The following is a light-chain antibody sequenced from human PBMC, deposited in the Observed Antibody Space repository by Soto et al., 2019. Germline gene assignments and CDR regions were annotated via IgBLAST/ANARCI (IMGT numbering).Light chain of an antibody. J-gene: IGKJ4*01. CDR3: QQYTNWPPLT. CDR2: DAS. V-gene: IGKV3-15*01. Sequence: EIVMTQSPATLSVSPGEGATLSCRASQSVHRDLAWYQQKPGQAPRLLIYDASTRATGIPARFSGGGSGTEVSIPINSLQYEDVAVYYCQQYTNWPPLTFGGGTKVEI. CDR1: QSVHRD.